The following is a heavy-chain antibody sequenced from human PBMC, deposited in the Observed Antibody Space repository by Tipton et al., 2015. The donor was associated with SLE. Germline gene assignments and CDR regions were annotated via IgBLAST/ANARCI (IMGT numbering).Heavy chain of an antibody. J-gene: IGHJ4*02. Sequence: QLVQSGPEVKKSGDSLKISCKTSGYPFTNYWIGWVRQMPGKGLEWMGIIYPGDSDSRYSPSFQGQVTFSADKSISTAYLQWSSLQASDTAIYYCARQGGWTGTRGHFDYWGQGTLVTISS. CDR1: GYPFTNYW. CDR2: IYPGDSDS. D-gene: IGHD3/OR15-3a*01. V-gene: IGHV5-51*01. CDR3: ARQGGWTGTRGHFDY.